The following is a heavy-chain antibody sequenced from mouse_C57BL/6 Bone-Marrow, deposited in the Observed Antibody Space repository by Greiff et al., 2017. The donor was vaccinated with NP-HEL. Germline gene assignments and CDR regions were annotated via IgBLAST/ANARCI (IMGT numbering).Heavy chain of an antibody. V-gene: IGHV1-22*01. CDR3: AGGKWAYAMDY. CDR1: GYTFTDYN. J-gene: IGHJ4*01. Sequence: EVKVVESGPELVKPGASVKMSCKASGYTFTDYNMHWVKQSHGKSLEWIGYINPNNGGTSYNQKFKGKATLTVNKSSSTAYMELRSLTSEDSAVYYCAGGKWAYAMDYWGQGTSVTVSS. CDR2: INPNNGGT.